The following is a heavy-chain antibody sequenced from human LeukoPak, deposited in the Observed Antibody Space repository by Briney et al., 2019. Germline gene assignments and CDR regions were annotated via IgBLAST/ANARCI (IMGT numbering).Heavy chain of an antibody. J-gene: IGHJ5*02. CDR2: IYYSGST. CDR3: ARRGRGDWFDP. D-gene: IGHD3-10*01. V-gene: IGHV4-39*01. Sequence: TETLSLACSVSGGSIRSSSYSSGWISQPPGKGMEWIGSIYYSGSTYYTPSLKSRVSISVDTSKNQFSLKLSSVTAADTAVYYCARRGRGDWFDPWGQGTLVTVSS. CDR1: GGSIRSSSYS.